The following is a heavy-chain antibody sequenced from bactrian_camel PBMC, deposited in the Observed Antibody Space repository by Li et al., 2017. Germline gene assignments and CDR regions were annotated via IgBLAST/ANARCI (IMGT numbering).Heavy chain of an antibody. V-gene: IGHV3S1*01. CDR3: AEGRGSRGEHCYSLNY. Sequence: HVQLVESGGGSVQAGGSLRLSCAASGYTYNRFSGAWFRQAPGKRREGLATIDDDGSTVYVDFVRGRFTISRDSAENTVYLQMNNLQPEDTATYYCAEGRGSRGEHCYSLNYWGQGTQVTVS. CDR2: IDDDGST. J-gene: IGHJ4*01. CDR1: GYTYNRFS. D-gene: IGHD6*01.